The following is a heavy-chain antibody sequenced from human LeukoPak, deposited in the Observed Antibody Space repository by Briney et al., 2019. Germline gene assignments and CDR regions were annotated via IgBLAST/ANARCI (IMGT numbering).Heavy chain of an antibody. CDR3: ARSGWWYDSTHFDY. J-gene: IGHJ4*02. Sequence: PGGSLRLSCAASAFTFSRYGMHWVRQAPGKGLEWVAFIRYDGSNKYYADSVKGRFTISRDNSKNTLYLQMNSLRAEDTAVYYCARSGWWYDSTHFDYWGQGTLVTVSS. V-gene: IGHV3-30*02. CDR2: IRYDGSNK. D-gene: IGHD2-15*01. CDR1: AFTFSRYG.